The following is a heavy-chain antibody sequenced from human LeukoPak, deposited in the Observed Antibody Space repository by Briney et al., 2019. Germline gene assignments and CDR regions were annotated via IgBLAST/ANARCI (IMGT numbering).Heavy chain of an antibody. D-gene: IGHD3-10*01. Sequence: PSETLSLTCTVSGGSISSYYWSWIRQTPGKGLEWIGYIYYSGSTNYNPSLKSRVTISVDTSKNQFSLKLSSVTAADTAVYYCANYNYYSLGSYHHYFDYWGQGTLVTVSS. CDR1: GGSISSYY. J-gene: IGHJ4*02. CDR2: IYYSGST. CDR3: ANYNYYSLGSYHHYFDY. V-gene: IGHV4-59*01.